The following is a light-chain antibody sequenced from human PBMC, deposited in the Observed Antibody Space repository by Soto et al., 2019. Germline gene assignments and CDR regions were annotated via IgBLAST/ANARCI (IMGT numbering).Light chain of an antibody. V-gene: IGLV2-14*01. Sequence: QSVLTQPASVSGSPGQSITISCTGTSSDVGGYNYVSWYQQHPGKALKLMIYDVSNRPSGVSNRFSGSKSGNTASLTISGLQAEDEADYYCSSYTSSSLDFYGFGTGTKVTVL. CDR1: SSDVGGYNY. CDR2: DVS. J-gene: IGLJ1*01. CDR3: SSYTSSSLDFYG.